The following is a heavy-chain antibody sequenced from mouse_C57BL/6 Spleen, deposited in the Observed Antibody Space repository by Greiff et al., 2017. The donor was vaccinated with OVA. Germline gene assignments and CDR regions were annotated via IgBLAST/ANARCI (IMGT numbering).Heavy chain of an antibody. J-gene: IGHJ1*03. Sequence: QVQLQQPGAELVKPGASVKLSCKASGYTFTSYWMQWVKQRPGQGLEWIGEIDPSDSYTNYNQKFKGKATLTVDTSSSTAYMQLSSLTSEDSAVYYCARRELYDGYYGYFDVWGTGTTVTVSS. CDR1: GYTFTSYW. V-gene: IGHV1-50*01. CDR3: ARRELYDGYYGYFDV. CDR2: IDPSDSYT. D-gene: IGHD2-3*01.